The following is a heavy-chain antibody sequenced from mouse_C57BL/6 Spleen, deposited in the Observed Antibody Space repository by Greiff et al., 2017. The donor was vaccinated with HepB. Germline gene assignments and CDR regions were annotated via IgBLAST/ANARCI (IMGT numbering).Heavy chain of an antibody. CDR3: AREAGDYYGSSPWYFDV. CDR2: INPNNGGT. CDR1: GYTFTDYY. J-gene: IGHJ1*03. Sequence: EVQLQQSGPELVKPGASVKISCKASGYTFTDYYMNWVKQSHGKSLEWIGDINPNNGGTSYNQKFKGKATLTVDKSSSTAYMELRSLKSEDSAVYYCAREAGDYYGSSPWYFDVWGTGTTVTVSS. V-gene: IGHV1-26*01. D-gene: IGHD1-1*01.